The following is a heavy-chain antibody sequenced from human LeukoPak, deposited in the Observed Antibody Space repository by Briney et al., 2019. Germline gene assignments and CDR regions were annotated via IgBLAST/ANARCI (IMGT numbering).Heavy chain of an antibody. V-gene: IGHV1-18*01. D-gene: IGHD2-15*01. CDR2: ISAYNGNT. CDR1: GYTFTSYG. J-gene: IGHJ6*02. CDR3: ARLQDYYYYYGMDV. Sequence: ASVKVSCKASGYTFTSYGISWVRQAPGQGLEWMGWISAYNGNTNYAQKFQGRVTMTRDTSISTAYMELSRLRSDDTAVYYCARLQDYYYYYGMDVWGQGTAVTVSS.